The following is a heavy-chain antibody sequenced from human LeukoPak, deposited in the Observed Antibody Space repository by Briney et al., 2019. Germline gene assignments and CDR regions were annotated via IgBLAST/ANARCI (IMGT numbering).Heavy chain of an antibody. V-gene: IGHV3-23*01. J-gene: IGHJ4*02. CDR3: AKLHNLNCDY. D-gene: IGHD1-14*01. CDR1: GFTFSSYA. CDR2: ISGSGGST. Sequence: GGSLRLSCAASGFTFSSYAMTWVRQAPGKRLEWVSAISGSGGSTYYADSVRGRFTISRDSSKNTLYLQMNNLRPEDTAVYYCAKLHNLNCDYWGLGTLVTVSS.